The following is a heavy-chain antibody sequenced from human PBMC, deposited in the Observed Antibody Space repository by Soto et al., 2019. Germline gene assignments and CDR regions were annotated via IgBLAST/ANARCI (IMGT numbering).Heavy chain of an antibody. CDR2: IYYSGST. J-gene: IGHJ6*02. CDR3: ARHEGEEGYSGYDSLYYYYGMDV. D-gene: IGHD5-12*01. V-gene: IGHV4-39*01. Sequence: QLQLQESGPGLVKPSETLSLTCTVSGGSISSSSYYWGWIRQPPGKGLEWIGSIYYSGSTYYNPSLKSRVTISVDTSKNQFSLKLSSVTAADTAVYYCARHEGEEGYSGYDSLYYYYGMDVWGQGTTVTVSS. CDR1: GGSISSSSYY.